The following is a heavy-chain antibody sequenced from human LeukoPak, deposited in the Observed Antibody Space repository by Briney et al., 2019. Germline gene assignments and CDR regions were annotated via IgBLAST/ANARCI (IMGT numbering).Heavy chain of an antibody. D-gene: IGHD3-10*01. CDR1: GYTFTSYG. CDR3: ATVRGAEGEIDY. CDR2: VSAYSGNT. J-gene: IGHJ4*02. V-gene: IGHV1-18*01. Sequence: GASVKVSCKTYGYTFTSYGITWVRQAPGQGLEWVGWVSAYSGNTNYAQKLQGRVTMTTDTSTSTAYMELRSLRSDDTAVYYCATVRGAEGEIDYWGQGTLVTVSS.